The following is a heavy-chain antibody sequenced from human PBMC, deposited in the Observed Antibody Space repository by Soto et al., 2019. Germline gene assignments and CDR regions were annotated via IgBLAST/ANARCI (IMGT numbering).Heavy chain of an antibody. V-gene: IGHV4-59*01. Sequence: QVQLQESGPGLVKPSETLSLTCTVSGGSISSYYWSWIRQPPGKGLEWIGYIYYSGSTNYNPSLKSRATISVDTSKNQSSLKLSSVTAADTAVYYCARVWTFHWYFDLWGRGTLVTVSS. CDR1: GGSISSYY. CDR2: IYYSGST. CDR3: ARVWTFHWYFDL. J-gene: IGHJ2*01. D-gene: IGHD1-1*01.